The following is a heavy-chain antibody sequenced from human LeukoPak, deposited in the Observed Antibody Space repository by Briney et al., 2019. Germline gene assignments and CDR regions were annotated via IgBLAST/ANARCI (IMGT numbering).Heavy chain of an antibody. V-gene: IGHV1-2*02. J-gene: IGHJ4*02. Sequence: ASVKVSCKASGYTFTSYYIHWVRQAPGQGLEWMGSINPNSGGANYAQTFRGRVPMTRDTSISTAYMELRTLTSDDTAVYYCARGLGSGSYHFDYWGQGALVTVSS. CDR1: GYTFTSYY. D-gene: IGHD1-26*01. CDR2: INPNSGGA. CDR3: ARGLGSGSYHFDY.